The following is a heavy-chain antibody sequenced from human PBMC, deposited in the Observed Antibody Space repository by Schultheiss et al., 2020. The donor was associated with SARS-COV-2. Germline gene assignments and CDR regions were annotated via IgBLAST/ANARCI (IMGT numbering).Heavy chain of an antibody. D-gene: IGHD6-13*01. V-gene: IGHV1-18*01. Sequence: ASVKVSCKASGYTFTSYGISWVRQAPGQGLEWMGWISAYNGNTNYAQKLQGRVTMTTDTSTSTAYMELSRLRSDDTAVYYCARDGSSSWYRYGMDVWGQGTTVTVSS. CDR1: GYTFTSYG. CDR2: ISAYNGNT. CDR3: ARDGSSSWYRYGMDV. J-gene: IGHJ6*02.